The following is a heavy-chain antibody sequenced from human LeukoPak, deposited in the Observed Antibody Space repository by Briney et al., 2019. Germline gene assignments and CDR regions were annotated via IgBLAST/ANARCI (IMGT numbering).Heavy chain of an antibody. Sequence: GGSLRLSRVASGLTFSIYSMNWVRQAPGKGLEWVSSISSSSSYIYYADSAKDGFTISRDSAKNSLYLQMNSLRAEDTAVYYCARDGGYCSGGSCNNWFDPWGQGTLVAVSS. D-gene: IGHD2-15*01. CDR2: ISSSSSYI. CDR1: GLTFSIYS. CDR3: ARDGGYCSGGSCNNWFDP. J-gene: IGHJ5*02. V-gene: IGHV3-21*01.